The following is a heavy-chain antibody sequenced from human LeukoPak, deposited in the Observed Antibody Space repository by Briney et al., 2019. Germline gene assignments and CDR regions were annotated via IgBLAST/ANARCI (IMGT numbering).Heavy chain of an antibody. Sequence: PGGSLRLSCAASGFTFSSYSMNWVRQAPGKGLEWVSYISSSSSTIYYADSVKGRFTISRDNAKNSLYLQMNSLRAEDTAVYYCARSIGLTGGGVDVWGQGTTVTVSS. J-gene: IGHJ6*02. CDR1: GFTFSSYS. CDR3: ARSIGLTGGGVDV. CDR2: ISSSSSTI. V-gene: IGHV3-48*04. D-gene: IGHD3-9*01.